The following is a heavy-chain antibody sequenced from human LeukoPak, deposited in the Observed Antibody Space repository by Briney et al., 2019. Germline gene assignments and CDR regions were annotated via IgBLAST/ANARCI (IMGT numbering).Heavy chain of an antibody. V-gene: IGHV4-30-2*01. J-gene: IGHJ2*01. Sequence: SETLSLTCAVSGGSISSGGYYWSWLRQPPGKGLEWIGEINHSGSTNYDPSLKSRVAISVDRSKNQFSLKLSSVTAADTAVYYCARAQNLIVVVPAANSYTSSDWYFDLWGRGTLVTVSS. CDR1: GGSISSGGYY. CDR3: ARAQNLIVVVPAANSYTSSDWYFDL. CDR2: INHSGST. D-gene: IGHD2-2*01.